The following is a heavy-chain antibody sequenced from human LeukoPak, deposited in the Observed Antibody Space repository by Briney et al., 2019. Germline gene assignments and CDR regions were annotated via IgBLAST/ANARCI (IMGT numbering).Heavy chain of an antibody. Sequence: ASVKVSCKASGYSFTRYGISWLRQAPGQGLEWMGWISTYNGDTNYAQKFQGRLTMTTDTSTSTAYMELRSLRSDDTAVYYCARDRGGTAARRPGYFDYWGQGTLVTVSS. CDR1: GYSFTRYG. CDR2: ISTYNGDT. D-gene: IGHD6-6*01. V-gene: IGHV1-18*01. J-gene: IGHJ4*02. CDR3: ARDRGGTAARRPGYFDY.